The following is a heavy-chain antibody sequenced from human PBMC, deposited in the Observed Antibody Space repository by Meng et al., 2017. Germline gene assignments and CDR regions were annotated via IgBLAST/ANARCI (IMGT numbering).Heavy chain of an antibody. CDR2: ISGSGGST. V-gene: IGHV3-23*01. CDR3: AKARVLWFGESSDY. Sequence: GGSLRLSCAASGFTFSSYAVSWVRQAPGKGLEWVSAISGSGGSTYYADSVKGRFTISRDNSKNTLYLQMNSLRAEDTAVYYCAKARVLWFGESSDYWGQGTLVTVSS. J-gene: IGHJ4*02. D-gene: IGHD3-10*01. CDR1: GFTFSSYA.